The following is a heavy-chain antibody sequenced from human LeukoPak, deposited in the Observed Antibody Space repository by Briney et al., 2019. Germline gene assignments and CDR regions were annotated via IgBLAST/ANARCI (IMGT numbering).Heavy chain of an antibody. CDR3: ARRDYDFWSGSLRY. CDR1: GVSFSGYY. V-gene: IGHV4-34*01. D-gene: IGHD3-3*01. J-gene: IGHJ4*02. CDR2: INHSGST. Sequence: SETLSLTCAVYGVSFSGYYWSWIRQPPGKGLEWIGEINHSGSTNYNPSLKSRVTISVDTSKNQFSLKLSSVTAADTAVYYCARRDYDFWSGSLRYWGQGTLVTVSS.